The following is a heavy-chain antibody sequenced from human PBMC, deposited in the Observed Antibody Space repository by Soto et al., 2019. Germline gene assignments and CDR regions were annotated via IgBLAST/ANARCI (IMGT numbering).Heavy chain of an antibody. Sequence: HPGGSLRLSCAASGFTFSSYGMHWVRQAPGKGLEWVAVISYDGSNKYYAESVKGRFTISRDNSKNTLYLQMNSLRAEDTAVYYCAKERLPRYYYYGMDVWGQGTTVTVSS. CDR2: ISYDGSNK. CDR3: AKERLPRYYYYGMDV. D-gene: IGHD2-21*02. V-gene: IGHV3-30*18. CDR1: GFTFSSYG. J-gene: IGHJ6*02.